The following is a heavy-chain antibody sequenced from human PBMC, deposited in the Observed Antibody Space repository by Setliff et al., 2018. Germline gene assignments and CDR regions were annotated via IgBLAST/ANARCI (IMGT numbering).Heavy chain of an antibody. D-gene: IGHD3-3*01. V-gene: IGHV1-8*02. J-gene: IGHJ6*02. CDR3: ARGRERDYNFLSGYYTYYYYGMDV. CDR1: GYTFTSYD. CDR2: MNPNSGNT. Sequence: ASVKVSCKASGYTFTSYDINWVRQATGQGLEWMGWMNPNSGNTGYAQKFQGRVTMTRNTSISTAYMELSSLRSEDTAVYYCARGRERDYNFLSGYYTYYYYGMDVWGQGTTVTVSS.